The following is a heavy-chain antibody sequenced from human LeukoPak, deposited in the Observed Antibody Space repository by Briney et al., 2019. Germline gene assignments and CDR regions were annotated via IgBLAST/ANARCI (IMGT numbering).Heavy chain of an antibody. CDR2: ISYDGSNK. Sequence: GGSLRLSCAASGFTFSSYAMHWVRQAPGKGLEWVAVISYDGSNKYYADSVKGRFTISRDNSKNTLCLQMNSLRAEDTAVYYCARVDRDIVVVPAAYIDYWGQGTLVTVSS. D-gene: IGHD2-2*01. V-gene: IGHV3-30-3*01. J-gene: IGHJ4*02. CDR3: ARVDRDIVVVPAAYIDY. CDR1: GFTFSSYA.